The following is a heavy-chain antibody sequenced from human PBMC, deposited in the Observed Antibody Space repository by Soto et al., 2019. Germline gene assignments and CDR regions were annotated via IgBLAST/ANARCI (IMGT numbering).Heavy chain of an antibody. D-gene: IGHD5-12*01. CDR1: GGSISSGDYY. V-gene: IGHV4-30-4*01. J-gene: IGHJ5*02. Sequence: QVQLQESGPGLVKPSQTLSLTCTVSGGSISSGDYYWSWIRQPPGKGLEWIGYIYYSGSTYYNPSLKSRVTISVDTSKNQFSLKLSSVTAADTAVYYCARERKYIVATTWSNWFDPGGQGTLVTVSS. CDR3: ARERKYIVATTWSNWFDP. CDR2: IYYSGST.